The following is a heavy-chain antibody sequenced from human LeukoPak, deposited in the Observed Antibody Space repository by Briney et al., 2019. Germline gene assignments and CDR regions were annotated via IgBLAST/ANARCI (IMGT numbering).Heavy chain of an antibody. J-gene: IGHJ4*02. V-gene: IGHV3-23*01. Sequence: GGSRRLACAASGFTFSSYAMSWVRQAPGKGLEWVGVMSGGGGSIYYEDSVKGRFTISRDNSKNTLYMQMDSLTVDDTAVYYCAKEVGYFDYWGQGTLVTVSS. CDR3: AKEVGYFDY. CDR1: GFTFSSYA. CDR2: MSGGGGSI.